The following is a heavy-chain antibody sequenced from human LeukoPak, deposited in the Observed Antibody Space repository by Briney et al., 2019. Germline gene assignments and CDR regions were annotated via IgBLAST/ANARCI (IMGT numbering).Heavy chain of an antibody. CDR2: INPNSGGT. CDR3: AVVSNYYDSSGRYYYYGMDV. J-gene: IGHJ6*02. Sequence: ASVKVSCKASGYTFTSYGISWVRQAPGQGLEWMGWINPNSGGTNYAQKFQGRVTMTRDTSISTAYMELSRLRSDDTAVYYCAVVSNYYDSSGRYYYYGMDVWGQGTTVTVSS. V-gene: IGHV1-2*02. D-gene: IGHD3-22*01. CDR1: GYTFTSYG.